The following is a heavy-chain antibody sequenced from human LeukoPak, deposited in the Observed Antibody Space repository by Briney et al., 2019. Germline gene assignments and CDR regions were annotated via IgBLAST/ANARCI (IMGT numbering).Heavy chain of an antibody. J-gene: IGHJ4*02. CDR3: ARDRGCGSYPPPLGY. CDR2: ISSSSSYI. CDR1: GFTFSSYS. D-gene: IGHD1-26*01. Sequence: GGSLRLSCAASGFTFSSYSMNWARQAPGKGLEWVSSISSSSSYIYYADSVKGRFTISRDNAKNSLYLQMNSLRAEDTAVYYCARDRGCGSYPPPLGYWGQGTLVTVSS. V-gene: IGHV3-21*01.